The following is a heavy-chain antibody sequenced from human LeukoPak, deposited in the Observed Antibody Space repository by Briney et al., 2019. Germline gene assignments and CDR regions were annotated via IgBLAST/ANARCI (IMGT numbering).Heavy chain of an antibody. CDR2: ISYSGST. J-gene: IGHJ5*02. V-gene: IGHV4-59*08. D-gene: IGHD3-10*01. CDR1: GGSISNYY. Sequence: NASETLSLTCTVSGGSISNYYWSWIRQPPGKGLEWIGYISYSGSTNYNPSLKSRVTISVDTSKNQFSLKLSSVTAADTAVYYCARHQIRLWIGELLSEKYNWFDPWGQGALVTVSS. CDR3: ARHQIRLWIGELLSEKYNWFDP.